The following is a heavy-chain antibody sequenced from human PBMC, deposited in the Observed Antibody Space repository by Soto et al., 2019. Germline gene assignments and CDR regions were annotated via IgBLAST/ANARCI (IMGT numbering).Heavy chain of an antibody. Sequence: ASVKVSCKASGFTFTSSAVQWVRQARGQRLEWIGWIVVGSGNTNYAQKFQERVTITRDMSTSTAYMELSSLRSEDTAVYYCAAIAPPGWEPTFDYWGQGTLVTVSS. CDR2: IVVGSGNT. D-gene: IGHD1-26*01. CDR1: GFTFTSSA. J-gene: IGHJ4*02. CDR3: AAIAPPGWEPTFDY. V-gene: IGHV1-58*01.